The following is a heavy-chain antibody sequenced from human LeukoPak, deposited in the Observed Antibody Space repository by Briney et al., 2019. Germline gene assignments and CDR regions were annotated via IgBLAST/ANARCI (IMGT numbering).Heavy chain of an antibody. CDR1: GGSISSSNW. CDR2: IYHSGST. Sequence: SGTLSLTCAVSGGSISSSNWWSWVRPPPGKGLEWIGEIYHSGSTNYNPSLKSRVTISVDKSKNQFSLKLSSVTAADTAVYYCASLLVATMGDAFDIWGQGTMVTVSS. CDR3: ASLLVATMGDAFDI. J-gene: IGHJ3*02. D-gene: IGHD5-12*01. V-gene: IGHV4-4*02.